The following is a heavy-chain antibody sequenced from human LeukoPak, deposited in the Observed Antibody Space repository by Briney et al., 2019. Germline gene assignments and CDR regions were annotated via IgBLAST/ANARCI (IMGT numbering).Heavy chain of an antibody. CDR3: ARGLN. J-gene: IGHJ4*02. CDR1: GDSISGSSYY. V-gene: IGHV4-39*01. CDR2: IYYSGST. D-gene: IGHD3-22*01. Sequence: SETLSLTCAVSGDSISGSSYYWCWLRQPPGKRLEWIGSIYYSGSTYYSPSLKSRVTISVDTSKNQFSLNLSSVTAADTAVYYCARGLNWGQGTLVTVSS.